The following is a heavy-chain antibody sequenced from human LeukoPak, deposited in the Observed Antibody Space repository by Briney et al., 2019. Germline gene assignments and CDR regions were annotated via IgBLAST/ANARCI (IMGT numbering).Heavy chain of an antibody. V-gene: IGHV1-69*05. D-gene: IGHD5-18*01. CDR3: ARGCGYSYGRYNWFDP. CDR2: IIPIFGTA. Sequence: SVKVSCKASGGTFSSYAISWVRQAPGQGLEWMGGIIPIFGTANYAQKFQGRVTITTDESTSTAYMELSSLRSEDTAVYYCARGCGYSYGRYNWFDPWGQGTLVTVSS. J-gene: IGHJ5*02. CDR1: GGTFSSYA.